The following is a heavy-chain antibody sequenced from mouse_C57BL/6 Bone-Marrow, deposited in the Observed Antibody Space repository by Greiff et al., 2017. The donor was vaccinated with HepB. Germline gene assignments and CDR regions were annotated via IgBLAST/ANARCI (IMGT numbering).Heavy chain of an antibody. CDR1: GYTFTDYN. Sequence: EVKLMESGPELVKPGASVKIPCKASGYTFTDYNMDWVKQSHGKSLEWIGDINPNNGGTIYNQKFKGKATLTVDKSSSTAYMELRSLTSEDTAVYYCARRDYDVAYYAMDYWGQGTSVTVSS. CDR3: ARRDYDVAYYAMDY. D-gene: IGHD2-4*01. J-gene: IGHJ4*01. CDR2: INPNNGGT. V-gene: IGHV1-18*01.